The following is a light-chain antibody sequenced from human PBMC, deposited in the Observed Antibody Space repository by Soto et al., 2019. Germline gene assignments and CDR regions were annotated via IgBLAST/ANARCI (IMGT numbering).Light chain of an antibody. Sequence: ESVLTQSPATLSLSPGERATLSCRASPSVSNPLARYQHKPGQAPRLLIYDASNRATGVPTRFSGSGSGTDFTLTISSLEPEDFAVYYCQQRNKWPPVTFGGGTRVEIK. CDR1: PSVSNP. CDR2: DAS. V-gene: IGKV3-11*01. CDR3: QQRNKWPPVT. J-gene: IGKJ4*01.